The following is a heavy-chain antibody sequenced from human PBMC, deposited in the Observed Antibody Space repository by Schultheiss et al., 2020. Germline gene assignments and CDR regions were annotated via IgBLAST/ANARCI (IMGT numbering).Heavy chain of an antibody. CDR1: GGTFSSYA. J-gene: IGHJ4*02. V-gene: IGHV1-69*13. Sequence: AVKVSCKASGGTFSSYAISWVRQAPGQGLEWMGGIIPIFGTANYAQKFQGRVTITADESTSTAYMELRSLRSDDTAVYYCARVGGLVVYAKKGNENDYWGQGTLVTVSS. CDR3: ARVGGLVVYAKKGNENDY. CDR2: IIPIFGTA. D-gene: IGHD2-8*02.